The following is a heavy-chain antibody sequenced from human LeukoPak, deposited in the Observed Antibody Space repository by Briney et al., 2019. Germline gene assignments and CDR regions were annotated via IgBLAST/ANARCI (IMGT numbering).Heavy chain of an antibody. Sequence: PSETLSLTCTVSGGSIFSYYFNWIRQPPGKGLEWIGYIYSNGITSCNPSLRSRSTISIATSKNQFSLRLTSVTAADTATYYCARRAYYDTSGYYPASGYFDLWGRGTLVTVSS. D-gene: IGHD3-22*01. CDR2: IYSNGIT. J-gene: IGHJ2*01. V-gene: IGHV4-59*08. CDR3: ARRAYYDTSGYYPASGYFDL. CDR1: GGSIFSYY.